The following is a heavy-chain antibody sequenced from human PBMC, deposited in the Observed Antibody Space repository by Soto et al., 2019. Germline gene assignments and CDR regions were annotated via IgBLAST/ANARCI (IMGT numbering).Heavy chain of an antibody. Sequence: PGGSLRLSCAASGFTFSSYGMHWVRQAPGKGLEWVAVIWYDGSNKYYADSVKGRFTISRDNSKNTLYLQMNSLRAVDTAVYYCARDAGAPRGYGMDVWGQGTTVTVSS. J-gene: IGHJ6*02. CDR2: IWYDGSNK. V-gene: IGHV3-33*01. CDR1: GFTFSSYG. D-gene: IGHD1-1*01. CDR3: ARDAGAPRGYGMDV.